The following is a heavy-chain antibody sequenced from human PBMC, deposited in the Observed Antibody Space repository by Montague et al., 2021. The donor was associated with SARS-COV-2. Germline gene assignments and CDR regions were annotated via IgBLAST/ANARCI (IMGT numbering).Heavy chain of an antibody. Sequence: PALVKPTQTLTLTCTFSGFSLNTSGMCVSWIRQPPGKALEWLARIDWDDDKYYSTSLKTRLTISKDTSKNQVVLTMTNMDPVDTATYYCARMRIAAAGSPFDIGGQGTMVTVSS. CDR1: GFSLNTSGMC. J-gene: IGHJ3*02. CDR2: IDWDDDK. V-gene: IGHV2-70*11. CDR3: ARMRIAAAGSPFDI. D-gene: IGHD6-13*01.